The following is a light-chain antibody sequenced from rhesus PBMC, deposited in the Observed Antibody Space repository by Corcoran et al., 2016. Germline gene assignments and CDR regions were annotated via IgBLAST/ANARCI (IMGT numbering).Light chain of an antibody. CDR3: YQHSSGYS. Sequence: QVILIQSPATLSLSPGERATLSCRDSQSVSSYVAWYQQKPGQAPRLLIYGASSRATGIPERFSGSGSGTDFTLTISSLGPEDVGVYHCYQHSSGYSFGQGTKVEIK. CDR2: GAS. CDR1: QSVSSY. V-gene: IGKV3-10*01. J-gene: IGKJ2*01.